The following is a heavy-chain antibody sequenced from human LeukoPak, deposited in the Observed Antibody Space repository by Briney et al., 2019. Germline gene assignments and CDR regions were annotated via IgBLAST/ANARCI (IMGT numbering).Heavy chain of an antibody. D-gene: IGHD6-13*01. V-gene: IGHV3-23*01. CDR1: GFTFSSYA. CDR3: AKSDSPYSSSWYPWGY. CDR2: ISGSGGST. J-gene: IGHJ4*02. Sequence: GGSLRLSCAASGFTFSSYAMSWVRQAPGKGLEWVSAISGSGGSTYYADSVKGRFTISRDNSKNTLYLQMNSLRAEDTAVYYCAKSDSPYSSSWYPWGYWGQGTLVTVSS.